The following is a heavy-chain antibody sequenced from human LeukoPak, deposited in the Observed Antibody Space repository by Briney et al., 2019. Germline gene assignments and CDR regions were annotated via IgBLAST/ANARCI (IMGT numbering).Heavy chain of an antibody. CDR1: GFTVSSNY. D-gene: IGHD3-22*01. V-gene: IGHV3-53*01. Sequence: GGSLRLSCAASGFTVSSNYMSWVRQAPGKGLEWVSVIYSGGSTYYVDSVKGRFTISRDNSKNTLYLQMNSLRAEDTAVYYCARVGYYDSSGPLDYWGQGTMVAVSS. CDR3: ARVGYYDSSGPLDY. J-gene: IGHJ4*02. CDR2: IYSGGST.